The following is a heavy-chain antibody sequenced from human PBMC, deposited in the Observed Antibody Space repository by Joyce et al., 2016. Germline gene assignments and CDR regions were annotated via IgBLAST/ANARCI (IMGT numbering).Heavy chain of an antibody. CDR1: GGSVSSDSYY. CDR3: ARDRRDGLIRHDAFDV. J-gene: IGHJ3*01. V-gene: IGHV4-31*03. D-gene: IGHD5-24*01. Sequence: QVQVQESGPGLVKPSQTLSLTCTVSGGSVSSDSYYWTWIRQHPGKGLEWIGHISYGGSTYYNPSLQSRVTISVAASKKKFSLKLSSVTAADTAVYYCARDRRDGLIRHDAFDVWGQGTMVTVSS. CDR2: ISYGGST.